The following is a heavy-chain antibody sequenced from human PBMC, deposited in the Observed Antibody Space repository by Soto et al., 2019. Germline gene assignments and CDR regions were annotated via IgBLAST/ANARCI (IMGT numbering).Heavy chain of an antibody. Sequence: LQLQESGPGLVKPSETLSLTCTVSGGSISSSSYYWGWIRQPPGKGLEWIGSIYCSGSTYYNPSLKSRVTISVDTSKNQFSLKLSSVTAADTAVYYCARGSYDYDFWSLPFDYWCQGTLVTVS. V-gene: IGHV4-39*01. J-gene: IGHJ4*02. D-gene: IGHD3-3*01. CDR2: IYCSGST. CDR3: ARGSYDYDFWSLPFDY. CDR1: GGSISSSSYY.